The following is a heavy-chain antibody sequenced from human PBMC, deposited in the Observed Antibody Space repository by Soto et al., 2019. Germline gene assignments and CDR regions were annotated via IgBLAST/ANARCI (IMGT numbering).Heavy chain of an antibody. D-gene: IGHD3-22*01. CDR2: IRSKAYGGTT. CDR1: GFTFGDYA. CDR3: TRDKAHLYYYDSSGYSY. V-gene: IGHV3-49*03. J-gene: IGHJ4*02. Sequence: LRLSCTASGFTFGDYAMSWFRQAPGKGLEWVGFIRSKAYGGTTEYAASVKGRFTISRDDSKSIAYLQMNSLKTEDTAVYYCTRDKAHLYYYDSSGYSYWGQGTLVTVSS.